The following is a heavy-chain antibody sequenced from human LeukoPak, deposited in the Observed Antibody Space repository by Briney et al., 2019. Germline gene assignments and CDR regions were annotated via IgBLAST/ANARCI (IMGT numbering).Heavy chain of an antibody. CDR1: GFSFSNYA. Sequence: PGRSLRLSCAASGFSFSNYAMHWVRQAPGKGLEWVSLIWYDGSNKYYADSVMGRLTISRDNSKNTLYLQMNSLRAEDTAVYYCARDGSALRAYRFGQQDYWGQGTLVTVSS. D-gene: IGHD3-16*01. CDR3: ARDGSALRAYRFGQQDY. V-gene: IGHV3-33*01. J-gene: IGHJ4*02. CDR2: IWYDGSNK.